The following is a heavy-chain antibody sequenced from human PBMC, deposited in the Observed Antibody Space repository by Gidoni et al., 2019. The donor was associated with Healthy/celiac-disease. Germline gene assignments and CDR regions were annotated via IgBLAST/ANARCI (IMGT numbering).Heavy chain of an antibody. CDR3: AKVEGIVVVVAATLDY. D-gene: IGHD2-15*01. J-gene: IGHJ4*02. CDR2: ISGRGGST. CDR1: GVTFSSYA. V-gene: IGHV3-23*01. Sequence: EVQLLVSGGGLVQPGGSLRLSCAASGVTFSSYAMSWVRQAPGEGLEWVSAISGRGGSTYYPDSVKGRFTISRDNSKNTLYLQMNSLRAEDTAVYYCAKVEGIVVVVAATLDYWGQGTLVTVSS.